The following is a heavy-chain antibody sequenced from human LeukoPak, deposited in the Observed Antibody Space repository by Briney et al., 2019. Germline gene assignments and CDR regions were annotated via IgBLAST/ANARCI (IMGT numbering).Heavy chain of an antibody. J-gene: IGHJ6*02. Sequence: GGSLRLSCAASGFTFSSYGMHWVRQAPGKGLEYVSAISSNGNGTYYANSVKGRFTISRDNSKNTLYLQMGSLRAEDMAVYYCARDGIMITFGGVTRYYYGMDVWGQGTTVTVSS. CDR3: ARDGIMITFGGVTRYYYGMDV. CDR1: GFTFSSYG. V-gene: IGHV3-64*01. D-gene: IGHD3-16*01. CDR2: ISSNGNGT.